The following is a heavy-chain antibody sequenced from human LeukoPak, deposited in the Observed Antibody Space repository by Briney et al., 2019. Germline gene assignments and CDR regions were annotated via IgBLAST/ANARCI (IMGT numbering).Heavy chain of an antibody. V-gene: IGHV1-69*13. CDR1: GYTFSNYY. CDR3: ATSPNYYDSSGYALSDY. J-gene: IGHJ4*02. D-gene: IGHD3-22*01. CDR2: IIPIFGTA. Sequence: AASVKVSCKASGYTFSNYYMHWVRQAPGQGLEWMGGIIPIFGTANYAQKFQGRVTITADESTSTAYMELSSLRSEDTAVYYCATSPNYYDSSGYALSDYWGQGTLVTVSS.